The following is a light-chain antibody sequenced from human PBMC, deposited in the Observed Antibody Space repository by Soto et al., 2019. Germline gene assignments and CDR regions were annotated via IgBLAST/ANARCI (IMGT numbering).Light chain of an antibody. V-gene: IGLV2-11*01. J-gene: IGLJ1*01. CDR3: CSYAGSDTENDA. CDR1: SSDVGGYNY. CDR2: DVS. Sequence: QSALTQPRSVSGSPGQSVTISCTGTSSDVGGYNYVSWYQQHPGKAPKLMIYDVSKRPSGVPDRFSGSKSGNTASLTISGLQAEDEADYYCCSYAGSDTENDAFGTGTKLTVL.